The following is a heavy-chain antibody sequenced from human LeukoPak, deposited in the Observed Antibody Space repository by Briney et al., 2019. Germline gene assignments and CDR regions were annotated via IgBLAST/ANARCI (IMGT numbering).Heavy chain of an antibody. CDR2: IYYSGST. J-gene: IGHJ4*02. CDR3: ARAPVIQQTFDY. V-gene: IGHV4-31*03. Sequence: SETLSLTCTVSGVSISSGGYYWSWIRQHPGKGLEWIGYIYYSGSTYYNPSLKSRVTISVDTSKNQFSLKLSSVTAADTAVYYCARAPVIQQTFDYWGQGTLVTVSS. CDR1: GVSISSGGYY. D-gene: IGHD3-10*01.